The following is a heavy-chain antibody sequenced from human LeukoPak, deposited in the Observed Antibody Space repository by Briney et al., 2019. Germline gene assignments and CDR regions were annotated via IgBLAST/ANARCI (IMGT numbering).Heavy chain of an antibody. CDR1: GGSISSGDYC. D-gene: IGHD3-10*01. CDR2: IYYSGST. Sequence: SETLSLTCTVSGGSISSGDYCWGWIRQPPGKGLEWIGYIYYSGSTYYNPSLKSRVTISVDTSKNQFSLKLSSVTAADTAVYYCASRYGSGRERPFDIWGQGTMVTVSS. CDR3: ASRYGSGRERPFDI. V-gene: IGHV4-30-4*01. J-gene: IGHJ3*02.